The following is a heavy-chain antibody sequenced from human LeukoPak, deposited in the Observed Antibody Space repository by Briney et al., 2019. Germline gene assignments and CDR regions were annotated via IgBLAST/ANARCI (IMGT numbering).Heavy chain of an antibody. Sequence: GESLKISCKGSGYSFTGFWIGWVRQIPGKGLEWMGIIYPGYSDTRYCLSFQGQVTISADKSISTAYLHWSSLKASDTAMYYCARHLGESAFDAFDIWRQATMVTVCS. V-gene: IGHV5-51*01. CDR3: ARHLGESAFDAFDI. D-gene: IGHD3-16*01. J-gene: IGHJ3*02. CDR1: GYSFTGFW. CDR2: IYPGYSDT.